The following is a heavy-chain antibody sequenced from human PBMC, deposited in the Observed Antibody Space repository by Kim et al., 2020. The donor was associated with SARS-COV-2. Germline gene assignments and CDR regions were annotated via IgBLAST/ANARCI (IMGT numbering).Heavy chain of an antibody. CDR2: ST. Sequence: STYDADSVKGRFTISRDSSKSTLYLLMNSLSADDTAVYYCARIVATNLFDPWGQGTLVTVSS. J-gene: IGHJ5*02. V-gene: IGHV3-53*01. CDR3: ARIVATNLFDP. D-gene: IGHD5-12*01.